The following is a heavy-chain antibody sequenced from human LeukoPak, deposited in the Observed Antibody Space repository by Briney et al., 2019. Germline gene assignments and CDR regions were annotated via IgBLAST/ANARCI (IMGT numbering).Heavy chain of an antibody. Sequence: SYNMNGLRHTKKKELEWVSSISSSSSYIYYADSVEGRFTISRDNAKNSLYLQMNSLRAEDTAVYYCARDRGSDSSGYYYPMPIDYWGQGTLVTVSS. CDR1: SYN. V-gene: IGHV3-21*01. CDR3: ARDRGSDSSGYYYPMPIDY. CDR2: ISSSSSYI. J-gene: IGHJ4*02. D-gene: IGHD3-22*01.